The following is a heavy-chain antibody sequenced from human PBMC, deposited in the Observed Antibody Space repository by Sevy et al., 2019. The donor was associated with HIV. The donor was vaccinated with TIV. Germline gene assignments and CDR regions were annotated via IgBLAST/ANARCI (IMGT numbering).Heavy chain of an antibody. CDR1: GFTFSSYA. V-gene: IGHV3-23*01. Sequence: GGSLRLSCAASGFTFSSYAMSWVRQAPGKGLEWVSAISGSGGSTYYADSVKGRFTISRDNSKNTLYLQMNSLRAEDTAVYYCVKTPPIYGSGPDFDYWGQGTLVTVSS. CDR3: VKTPPIYGSGPDFDY. D-gene: IGHD3-10*01. CDR2: ISGSGGST. J-gene: IGHJ4*02.